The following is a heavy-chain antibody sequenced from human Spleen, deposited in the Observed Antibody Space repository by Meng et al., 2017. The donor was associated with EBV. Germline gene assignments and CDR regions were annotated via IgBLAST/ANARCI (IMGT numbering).Heavy chain of an antibody. CDR3: ASNIKVPLY. Sequence: QGEVQQWGAGLLNASETLSLTCAVDGGSFSDYYWTRMRQPPGRGLEWIGEINHSGITSYNPSLRSRVTISVDTSKNQFSLKLTSVTDADTAVYYCASNIKVPLYWGQGTLVTVSS. CDR1: GGSFSDYY. D-gene: IGHD2-2*02. J-gene: IGHJ4*02. V-gene: IGHV4-34*01. CDR2: INHSGIT.